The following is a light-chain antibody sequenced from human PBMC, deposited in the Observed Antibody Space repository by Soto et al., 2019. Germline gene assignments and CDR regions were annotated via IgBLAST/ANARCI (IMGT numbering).Light chain of an antibody. V-gene: IGLV2-14*01. CDR3: SSFTTSSTVV. CDR2: DVS. Sequence: QSALAQPASVSGSPGQSITISCTGTSSDVGRYNYVSWFQQHPGKAPKLLIYDVSNWPSGVSDRFSGSKSGNTASLTISGLQAEDEADYYCSSFTTSSTVVFGTGT. J-gene: IGLJ1*01. CDR1: SSDVGRYNY.